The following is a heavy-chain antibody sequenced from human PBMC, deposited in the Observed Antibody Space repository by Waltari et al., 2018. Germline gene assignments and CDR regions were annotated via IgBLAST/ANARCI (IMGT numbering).Heavy chain of an antibody. D-gene: IGHD3-3*01. CDR2: IPIFGTA. V-gene: IGHV1-69*05. Sequence: IPIFGTANYAQKFQGRVTITTDESTSTAYMELSSLRSEDTAVYYCARRFEGAFDIWGQGTMVTVSS. J-gene: IGHJ3*02. CDR3: ARRFEGAFDI.